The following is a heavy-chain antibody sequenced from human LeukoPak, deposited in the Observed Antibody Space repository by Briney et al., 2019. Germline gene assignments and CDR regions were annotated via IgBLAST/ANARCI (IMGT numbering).Heavy chain of an antibody. CDR3: ARSVSDY. CDR1: GYTFTSYD. J-gene: IGHJ4*02. V-gene: IGHV1-3*01. Sequence: ASVKVSCKASGYTFTSYDINWVRQAPGQRLEWMGWINAGNGNTKYSQKFQGRVTITRDTSASTAYMELSSLRSEDTAVYYCARSVSDYWGQGTLVTVSS. CDR2: INAGNGNT.